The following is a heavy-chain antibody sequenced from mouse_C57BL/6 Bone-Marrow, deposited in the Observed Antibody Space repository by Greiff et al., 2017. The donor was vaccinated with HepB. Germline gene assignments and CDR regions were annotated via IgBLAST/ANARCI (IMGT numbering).Heavy chain of an antibody. V-gene: IGHV14-4*01. J-gene: IGHJ1*03. CDR2: IDPENGDT. D-gene: IGHD1-1*01. CDR1: GFNIKDDY. CDR3: TTRVTTVVARYFDV. Sequence: VQLQQSGAELVRPGASVKLSCTASGFNIKDDYMHWVKQRPEQGLEWIGWIDPENGDTEYASKFQGKATITADTSSNTAYLQLSSLTSEDTAVYYCTTRVTTVVARYFDVWGTGTTVTVSS.